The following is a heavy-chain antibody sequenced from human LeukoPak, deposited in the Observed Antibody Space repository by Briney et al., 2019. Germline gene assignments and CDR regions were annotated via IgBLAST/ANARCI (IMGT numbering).Heavy chain of an antibody. J-gene: IGHJ6*02. CDR3: ARDPLSMVRGTNYYYGMDV. Sequence: GTSLRLSCTASGYTFSDYGMHWVRQAPGKGLEWLSVISYSGVVKFYADSVKGRFTISRDNSKNTLYLQMNSLRAEDTAVYYCARDPLSMVRGTNYYYGMDVWGQGTTVTVS. D-gene: IGHD3-10*01. CDR2: ISYSGVVK. CDR1: GYTFSDYG. V-gene: IGHV3-33*08.